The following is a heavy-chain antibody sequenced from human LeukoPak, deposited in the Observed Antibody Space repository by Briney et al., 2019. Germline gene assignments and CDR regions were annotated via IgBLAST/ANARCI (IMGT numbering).Heavy chain of an antibody. Sequence: GESLKISCRASGYRFTTYWIGWVRHMPGKGLEWMGVIYPSDSDTKYSQSFQGQVIISVDKSINTAYLQWDSLKSSDTAMYYCARLPTYYYDSSGSERSLNFDYWGQGTLVTVSS. CDR1: GYRFTTYW. D-gene: IGHD3-22*01. J-gene: IGHJ4*02. CDR2: IYPSDSDT. V-gene: IGHV5-51*01. CDR3: ARLPTYYYDSSGSERSLNFDY.